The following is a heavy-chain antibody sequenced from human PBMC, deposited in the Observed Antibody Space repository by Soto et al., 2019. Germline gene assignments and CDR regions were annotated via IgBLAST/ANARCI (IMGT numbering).Heavy chain of an antibody. CDR3: ARDLVSDYGDLIAMDV. J-gene: IGHJ6*02. CDR1: GGSISSGGYY. CDR2: IYYSGST. V-gene: IGHV4-31*03. Sequence: TLSLTCTVSGGSISSGGYYWSWIRQHPGKGLEWIGYIYYSGSTYYNPSLKSRVTISVDTSKNQFSLKLSSVTAADTAVYYCARDLVSDYGDLIAMDVWGQGTTVTVSS. D-gene: IGHD4-17*01.